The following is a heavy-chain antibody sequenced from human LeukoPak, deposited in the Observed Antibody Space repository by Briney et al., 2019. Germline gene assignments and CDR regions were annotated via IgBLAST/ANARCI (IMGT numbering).Heavy chain of an antibody. D-gene: IGHD3-22*01. CDR1: GDSISSSSYY. CDR2: MYYSGST. Sequence: SETLSLTCSVSGDSISSSSYYWGWIRQPPGKGLEWIGAMYYSGSTYYNPSLRSRVTISVDTSKNQFSLKLSSVTAADTAVYYCAADYYDSSGYFFDYWGQGTLVTVSS. CDR3: AADYYDSSGYFFDY. V-gene: IGHV4-39*01. J-gene: IGHJ4*02.